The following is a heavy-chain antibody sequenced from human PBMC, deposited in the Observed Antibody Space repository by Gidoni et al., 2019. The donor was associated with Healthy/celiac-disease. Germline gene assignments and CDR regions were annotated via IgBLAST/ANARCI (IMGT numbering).Heavy chain of an antibody. CDR3: ARESTISNYYYGMDV. D-gene: IGHD3-3*01. V-gene: IGHV1-69*01. CDR1: GGTFSSYA. J-gene: IGHJ6*02. Sequence: QVQLVQSGAEVKKPGSSVKVYCKASGGTFSSYAISWVRQAPGQRLEWMGGIIPIFGTANYAQKFQGRVTITADESTSTAYMELSSLRSEDTAVYYCARESTISNYYYGMDVWGQGTTVTVSS. CDR2: IIPIFGTA.